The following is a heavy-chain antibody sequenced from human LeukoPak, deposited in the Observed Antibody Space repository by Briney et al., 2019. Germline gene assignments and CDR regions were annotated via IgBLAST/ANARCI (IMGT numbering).Heavy chain of an antibody. Sequence: KASETLSLTCTVSGGSINSYYWSWIRQPPGKGLEWIGYIYYSGSTNYNPSLKSRVTISIDTSKNQFSLKLSSVTAADTAVYYCARHQWVPAFDIWGQGTMVTVSS. CDR1: GGSINSYY. D-gene: IGHD1-26*01. CDR3: ARHQWVPAFDI. V-gene: IGHV4-59*08. CDR2: IYYSGST. J-gene: IGHJ3*02.